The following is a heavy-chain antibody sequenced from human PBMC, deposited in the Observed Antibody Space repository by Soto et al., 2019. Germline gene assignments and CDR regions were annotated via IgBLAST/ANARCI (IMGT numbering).Heavy chain of an antibody. CDR2: ISFDGSNK. D-gene: IGHD2-15*01. CDR1: GFTFSSYG. V-gene: IGHV3-30*18. Sequence: GGSLRLSCAVSGFTFSSYGMHWVRQAPGKGLEWVAVISFDGSNKYYADSVKGRFTISRDNSKNTLYLQMNGLRAEDTAVYYCAKDLDAGYCSGDNCYFDGNWFDPWGQGTLVTLSS. J-gene: IGHJ5*02. CDR3: AKDLDAGYCSGDNCYFDGNWFDP.